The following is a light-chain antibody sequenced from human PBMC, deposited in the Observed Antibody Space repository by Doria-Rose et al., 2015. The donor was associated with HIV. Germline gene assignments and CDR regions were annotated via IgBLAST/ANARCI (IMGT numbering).Light chain of an antibody. CDR3: QQYGTSRGT. Sequence: TQSPGTLSLSPGERATLSCRASQRVKSSYLAWYQQKPGQAPRLLIYDALTRATGIPDRFSGSGSGTDFTLTISRLEPEDVAVYYCQQYGTSRGTFGQGTRLEIK. J-gene: IGKJ5*01. V-gene: IGKV3-20*01. CDR1: QRVKSSY. CDR2: DAL.